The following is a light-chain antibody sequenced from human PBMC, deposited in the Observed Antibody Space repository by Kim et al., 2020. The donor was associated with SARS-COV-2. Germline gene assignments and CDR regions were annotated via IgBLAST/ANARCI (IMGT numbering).Light chain of an antibody. CDR1: SSDVGGYNH. Sequence: GQSITISCTGTSSDVGGYNHVSWYQQHPGKVPKLMIFEVSDRPSGISNRFSGSKSGNTASLTISRLQAEDEADYYCSSYTSSSTWVFGGGTQLTVL. CDR2: EVS. CDR3: SSYTSSSTWV. J-gene: IGLJ3*02. V-gene: IGLV2-14*01.